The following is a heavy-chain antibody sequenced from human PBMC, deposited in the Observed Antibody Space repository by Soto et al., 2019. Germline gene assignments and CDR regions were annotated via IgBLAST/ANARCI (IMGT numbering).Heavy chain of an antibody. CDR1: GLTFSSYA. CDR3: AKVRVVVPAAMGMDV. V-gene: IGHV3-23*01. CDR2: ISGSGRST. D-gene: IGHD2-2*01. Sequence: GSLRPPCAASGLTFSSYAMSWVRQAPGTGLEWVSAISGSGRSTYYADSVKGRFTISRDKSKNTLYLQMNSLRAEDTAVYYCAKVRVVVPAAMGMDVWGQGTTVTVSS. J-gene: IGHJ6*02.